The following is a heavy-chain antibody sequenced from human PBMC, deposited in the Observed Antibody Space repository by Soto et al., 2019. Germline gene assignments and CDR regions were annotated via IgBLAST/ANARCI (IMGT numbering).Heavy chain of an antibody. J-gene: IGHJ4*02. Sequence: QVQLQESGPGPVKPSETLSLTCTASDGSISRYYCSMIRQPPGKGLEWIGYIYYSGSTNYSPSLKSRVTISVDTSKNQFSLKLGSVSAADTAGYYCAIRYGSCLDFWGQGPLVNVSS. CDR2: IYYSGST. CDR3: AIRYGSCLDF. D-gene: IGHD5-18*01. V-gene: IGHV4-59*08. CDR1: DGSISRYY.